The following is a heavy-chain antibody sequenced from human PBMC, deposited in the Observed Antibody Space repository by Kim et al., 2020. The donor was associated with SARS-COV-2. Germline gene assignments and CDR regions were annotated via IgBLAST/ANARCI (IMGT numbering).Heavy chain of an antibody. CDR1: GGSISSGGYY. J-gene: IGHJ6*02. V-gene: IGHV4-31*03. Sequence: SETLSLTCTVSGGSISSGGYYWSWIRQHPGKGLEWIGYIYYSGSTYYNPSLKSRVTISVDTSKNQFSLKLSSVTAADTAVYYCARDNGRHSRGYSSSWYFTRGYYYGMDVWGQGTTVTVSS. D-gene: IGHD6-13*01. CDR2: IYYSGST. CDR3: ARDNGRHSRGYSSSWYFTRGYYYGMDV.